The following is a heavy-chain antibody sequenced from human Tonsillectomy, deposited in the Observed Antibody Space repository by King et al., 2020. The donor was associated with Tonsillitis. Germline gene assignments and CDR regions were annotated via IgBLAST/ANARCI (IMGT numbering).Heavy chain of an antibody. CDR3: ARGGGHIAAAGTGPYNWFDP. CDR1: GYTFTSYG. D-gene: IGHD6-13*01. CDR2: ISGYNGNT. Sequence: QLVQSGAEVKKPGASVKVSCKASGYTFTSYGISWVRQAPGQGLEWMGWISGYNGNTNNVQKLQGRVTMTTDTSTSTAYMELRSLRSDDTAVYYCARGGGHIAAAGTGPYNWFDPWGQGTLVTVSS. J-gene: IGHJ5*02. V-gene: IGHV1-18*04.